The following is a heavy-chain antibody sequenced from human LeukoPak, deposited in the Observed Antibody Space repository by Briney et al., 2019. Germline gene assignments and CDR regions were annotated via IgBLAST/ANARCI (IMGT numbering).Heavy chain of an antibody. V-gene: IGHV3-21*01. CDR1: GFTFSSYS. D-gene: IGHD3-3*01. CDR3: ARGITIFGVVKN. CDR2: ISSSSYI. J-gene: IGHJ4*02. Sequence: PGGSLRLSCAASGFTFSSYSMNWVRQAPGKGLEWVSSISSSSYIYYADSVKGRFTISRDNAKNSLYLQMNSLRAEDTAMYYCARGITIFGVVKNWGQGTLVTVSS.